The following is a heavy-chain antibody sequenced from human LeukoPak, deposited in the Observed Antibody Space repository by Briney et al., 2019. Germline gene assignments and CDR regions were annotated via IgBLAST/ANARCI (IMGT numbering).Heavy chain of an antibody. CDR1: GFTFSSYA. Sequence: GGSLRLSCAASGFTFSSYAMSWVRQAPGKGLEWVSGITGSGGSTYYADSVKGRFTISRDNSRNTLYLQMNSLRAEDTAVYYCAKVDLDFWSQYYYMDVWGKGTTVTVSS. CDR2: ITGSGGST. CDR3: AKVDLDFWSQYYYMDV. J-gene: IGHJ6*03. D-gene: IGHD3-3*01. V-gene: IGHV3-23*01.